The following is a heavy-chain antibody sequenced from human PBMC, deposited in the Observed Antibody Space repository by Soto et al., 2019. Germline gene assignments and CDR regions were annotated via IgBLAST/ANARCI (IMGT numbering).Heavy chain of an antibody. J-gene: IGHJ6*02. Sequence: GGSLSPSCSAPGFTFMAYAMHWVRQAPGKGLEWVAVMSYDGSNKYYADSVKGRFTISRDVSKNTLFLQMNSLTAGDTAIYSCARAGYYGSGRYHFYGVDVWGPGTTVTVSS. D-gene: IGHD3-10*01. CDR1: GFTFMAYA. V-gene: IGHV3-30-3*01. CDR3: ARAGYYGSGRYHFYGVDV. CDR2: MSYDGSNK.